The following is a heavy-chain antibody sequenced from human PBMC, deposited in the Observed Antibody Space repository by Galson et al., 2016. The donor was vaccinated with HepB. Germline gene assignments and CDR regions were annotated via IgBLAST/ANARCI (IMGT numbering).Heavy chain of an antibody. Sequence: SLRLSCAASGFSFSTYGMHWVRQAPGKGLEWVAVLSYADGTYKYYSESVKGRFTISRDNAENTLYLQMSSLRAEDTAVYYCVREAQHYNSVNYYDELDYWGQGTLVTVSS. J-gene: IGHJ4*02. D-gene: IGHD3-16*01. CDR3: VREAQHYNSVNYYDELDY. CDR2: LSYADGTYK. CDR1: GFSFSTYG. V-gene: IGHV3-30*03.